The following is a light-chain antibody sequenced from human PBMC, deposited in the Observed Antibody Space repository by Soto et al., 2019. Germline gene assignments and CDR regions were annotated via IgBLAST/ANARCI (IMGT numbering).Light chain of an antibody. Sequence: QSALTQPASVSGSPGQSITISCTGSSNDVGGYNYVSWYQQHPGQAPKLIIYEVTKRPSGVPDRFSGSKSGNTASLTVSGLQAEDEADYYCSSYAGSNNLVFGGGTKLTVL. CDR2: EVT. V-gene: IGLV2-8*01. J-gene: IGLJ2*01. CDR1: SNDVGGYNY. CDR3: SSYAGSNNLV.